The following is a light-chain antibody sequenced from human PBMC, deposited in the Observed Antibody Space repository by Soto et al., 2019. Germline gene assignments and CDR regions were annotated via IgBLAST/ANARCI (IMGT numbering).Light chain of an antibody. CDR2: DAS. J-gene: IGKJ4*01. CDR1: QTIGSR. V-gene: IGKV1-5*01. Sequence: DMQMTQSPSALSASVGDRVTITCRASQTIGSRLAWYQQKTGKAPKLLISDASSLQSGVPSRFSGSGSGTEFTLTISSLQPDDFATCYCQLYNTYWGTFGGGTRVDIK. CDR3: QLYNTYWGT.